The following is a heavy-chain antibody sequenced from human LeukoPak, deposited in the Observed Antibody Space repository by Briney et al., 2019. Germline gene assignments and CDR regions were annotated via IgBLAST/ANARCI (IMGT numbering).Heavy chain of an antibody. Sequence: GASVTVSCKASGYTFTGYFLHWVRQAPGQGLEWMGWINPNSGGTNYAQKFQGRVTMTRDTSISTAYMELTRLRSDDTAVYYCARVTIVVAAYDAFDIWGQGTMVTVSS. CDR3: ARVTIVVAAYDAFDI. J-gene: IGHJ3*02. V-gene: IGHV1-2*02. D-gene: IGHD6-19*01. CDR2: INPNSGGT. CDR1: GYTFTGYF.